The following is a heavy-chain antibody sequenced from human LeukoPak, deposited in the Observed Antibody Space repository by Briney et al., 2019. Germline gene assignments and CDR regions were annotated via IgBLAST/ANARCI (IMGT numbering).Heavy chain of an antibody. Sequence: SVKVSCKASGGTFSSYAISWVRQAPGQGLEWMGGIIPIFGTANYAQKFQGRVTITADESTSTAYMELSSLRSEDTAVYYCAKDIDSEYSSSGIDYWGQGTLVTVSS. V-gene: IGHV1-69*13. CDR2: IIPIFGTA. D-gene: IGHD6-6*01. CDR1: GGTFSSYA. CDR3: AKDIDSEYSSSGIDY. J-gene: IGHJ4*02.